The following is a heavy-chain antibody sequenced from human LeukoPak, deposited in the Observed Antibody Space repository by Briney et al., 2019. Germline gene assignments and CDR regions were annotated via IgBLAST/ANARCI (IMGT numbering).Heavy chain of an antibody. Sequence: SGGSLRLSCAASGFTFSSYSMSWVRQAPGRGLDWVSSISSSSSTIYYADSVKGRFTISRDNAKNSLYLQMNSLRAEDTAVYYCARDRVVPFDYWGQGTLVTVSS. V-gene: IGHV3-21*01. CDR2: ISSSSSTI. J-gene: IGHJ4*02. CDR1: GFTFSSYS. CDR3: ARDRVVPFDY. D-gene: IGHD2-15*01.